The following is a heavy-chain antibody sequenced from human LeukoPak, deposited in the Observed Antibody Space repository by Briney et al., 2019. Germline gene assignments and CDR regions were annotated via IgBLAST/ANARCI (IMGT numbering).Heavy chain of an antibody. V-gene: IGHV4-4*07. D-gene: IGHD4-17*01. CDR2: IYTSGGT. Sequence: SETLSLTCTVSGGSISSYYWSWIRQPAGKGLEWIGRIYTSGGTNYNPSLKSRVTMSVDTSKNQFSLKLSSVTAADTAVYYCARDPISTVTTKYFDLWGRGTLITVSS. J-gene: IGHJ2*01. CDR1: GGSISSYY. CDR3: ARDPISTVTTKYFDL.